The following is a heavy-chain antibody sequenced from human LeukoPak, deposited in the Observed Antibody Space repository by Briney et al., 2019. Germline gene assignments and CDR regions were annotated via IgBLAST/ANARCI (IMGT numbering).Heavy chain of an antibody. CDR2: IIPIFGTA. J-gene: IGHJ3*02. CDR3: ARVYPYGSGSYLHAFDI. D-gene: IGHD3-10*01. V-gene: IGHV1-69*05. CDR1: GGTFSSYA. Sequence: SVKVSCKASGGTFSSYAISWVRQAPGQGLEWMGGIIPIFGTANYAQKFQGRVTITTDESTSAAYMELSSLRSEDTAVYYCARVYPYGSGSYLHAFDIWGQGTMVTVSS.